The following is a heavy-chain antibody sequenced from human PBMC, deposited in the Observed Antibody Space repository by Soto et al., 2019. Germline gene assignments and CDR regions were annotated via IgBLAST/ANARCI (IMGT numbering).Heavy chain of an antibody. V-gene: IGHV3-7*01. D-gene: IGHD2-2*02. CDR2: IKQDGSEK. CDR3: ARARVLAAKPLDAFDI. Sequence: PGGSLRLSCAASGFTCSSYWMSWVRQAPGKGLEWVGNIKQDGSEKYYVDSVKGRFTISRDNAQNALYLQMNSLRAEDTAVYYCARARVLAAKPLDAFDIWGQGTMVTVS. CDR1: GFTCSSYW. J-gene: IGHJ3*02.